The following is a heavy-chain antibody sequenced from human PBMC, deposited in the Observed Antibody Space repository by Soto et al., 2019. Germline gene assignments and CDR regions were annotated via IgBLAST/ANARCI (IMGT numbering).Heavy chain of an antibody. CDR2: INKDGSEK. CDR1: GFTFGAYL. J-gene: IGHJ4*02. CDR3: SRSLNF. V-gene: IGHV3-7*01. Sequence: GGSQILSTAASGFTFGAYLMDWVRQTPGKGLEWVANINKDGSEKNYVDSVKGRFSIYRDYAKNLLYLQMRSLTAEDSAMYYCSRSLNFWGQGTLVTVSS.